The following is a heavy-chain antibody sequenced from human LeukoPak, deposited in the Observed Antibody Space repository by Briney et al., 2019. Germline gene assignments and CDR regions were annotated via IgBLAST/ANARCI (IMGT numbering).Heavy chain of an antibody. CDR1: GFTFSSYS. J-gene: IGHJ6*02. CDR3: ARGRYSCSSVYYYYGMDV. CDR2: LSSSSSYI. V-gene: IGHV3-21*01. D-gene: IGHD6-6*01. Sequence: GGSLRLSCAASGFTFSSYSMNWVRPAPGKGLEGVSSLSSSSSYIYYADSVKGRFTISRDNAKNSLYLQMNSLRAEDTAVYYCARGRYSCSSVYYYYGMDVWGQGTTVTVSS.